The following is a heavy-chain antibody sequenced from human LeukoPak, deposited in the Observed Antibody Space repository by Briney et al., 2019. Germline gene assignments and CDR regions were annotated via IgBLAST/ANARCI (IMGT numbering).Heavy chain of an antibody. Sequence: SETLSLTCTVSGGSISSSSYYWGWIRQPPGKGLEWIGSIYYSGSTYYNPSLKSRVTISVDTSKNQFSLKLSSVTAADTAVYYCARPGYCSGGSCYSGYYYYGMDVWGQGTTVTVSS. V-gene: IGHV4-39*01. CDR2: IYYSGST. J-gene: IGHJ6*02. CDR1: GGSISSSSYY. CDR3: ARPGYCSGGSCYSGYYYYGMDV. D-gene: IGHD2-15*01.